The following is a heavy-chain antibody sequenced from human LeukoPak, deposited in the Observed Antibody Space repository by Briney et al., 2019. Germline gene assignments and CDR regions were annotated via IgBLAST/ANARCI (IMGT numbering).Heavy chain of an antibody. D-gene: IGHD6-19*01. J-gene: IGHJ3*02. V-gene: IGHV3-30*18. Sequence: PGGSLRLSCAASGFSFSTYGMHWVRQAPGKGLEWVAVISYDGVDTYYGDSVKGRFTISRDNSKNMLSLQMNSLRLEDTAVYNCAKVAGWDLLKDAFDIWGQGTMVTVSS. CDR3: AKVAGWDLLKDAFDI. CDR2: ISYDGVDT. CDR1: GFSFSTYG.